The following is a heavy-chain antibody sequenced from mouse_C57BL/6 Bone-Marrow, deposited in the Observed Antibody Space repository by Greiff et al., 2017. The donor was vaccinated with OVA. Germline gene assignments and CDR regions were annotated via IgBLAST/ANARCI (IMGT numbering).Heavy chain of an antibody. D-gene: IGHD1-1*01. Sequence: EVQLQQSGAELVRPGASVKLSCTASGFNIKDDYMHWVKQRPEQGLEWIGWIDPENGDTEYASKFQGKATITADTSSNTAYLQLSSLTSEDTAVYYCGITTVVTDYWGQGTTLTVSS. CDR1: GFNIKDDY. CDR2: IDPENGDT. CDR3: GITTVVTDY. J-gene: IGHJ2*01. V-gene: IGHV14-4*01.